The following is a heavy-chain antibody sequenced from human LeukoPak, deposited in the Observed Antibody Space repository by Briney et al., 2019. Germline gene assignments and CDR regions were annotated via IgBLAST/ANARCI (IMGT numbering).Heavy chain of an antibody. Sequence: SETLSLTCTVSGGSISSYYWSWIRQPPGKGLEWIGYIYYSGSTYYNPSLKSRVTISVDTSKNQFSLKLSSVTAADTAVYYCARKGFYSSSWLDYWGQGTLVTVSS. CDR3: ARKGFYSSSWLDY. D-gene: IGHD6-13*01. CDR2: IYYSGST. V-gene: IGHV4-59*04. J-gene: IGHJ4*02. CDR1: GGSISSYY.